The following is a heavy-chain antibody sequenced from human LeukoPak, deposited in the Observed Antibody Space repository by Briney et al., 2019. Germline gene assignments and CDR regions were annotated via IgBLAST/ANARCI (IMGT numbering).Heavy chain of an antibody. D-gene: IGHD2-2*01. V-gene: IGHV1-8*03. J-gene: IGHJ6*03. Sequence: ASVKVSCKASGYTFTSYGISWVRQAPGQGLEWMGWISAYNGNTGYAQKFQGRVTITRNTSISTAYMELSSLGSEDTAVYYCARRITLGYCSSTSCPDYYYYMDVWGKGTTVTVSS. CDR1: GYTFTSYG. CDR2: ISAYNGNT. CDR3: ARRITLGYCSSTSCPDYYYYMDV.